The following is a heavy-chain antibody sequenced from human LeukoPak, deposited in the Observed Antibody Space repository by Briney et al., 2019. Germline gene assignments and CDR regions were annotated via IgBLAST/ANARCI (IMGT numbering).Heavy chain of an antibody. D-gene: IGHD3-10*01. V-gene: IGHV3-23*01. CDR1: GFTFSINT. CDR3: AKSVGYYFGTGSYPYYFDY. J-gene: IGHJ4*02. Sequence: GGSLRLSCAASGFTFSINTMSWVRPAPGKGLEWVSPISGSGGSTYNADTVKGRFTISRNNSKNTLYLQMNSLRAEDTAVYYCAKSVGYYFGTGSYPYYFDYWGQGTLVTVSS. CDR2: ISGSGGST.